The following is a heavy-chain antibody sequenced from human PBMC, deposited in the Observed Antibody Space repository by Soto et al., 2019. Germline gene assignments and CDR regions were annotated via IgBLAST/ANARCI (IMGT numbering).Heavy chain of an antibody. V-gene: IGHV3-21*01. CDR1: GFTFSSYS. Sequence: EVQLVESGEGLVKPGGSLRLSCAASGFTFSSYSMNWVRQAPGQGLEWVSSIISSSSYIYYADSVKGRFTISRDNAKNSLYLQMNSLRAEDTAVYYCARAYYYDSSGYYVGADGYCFDCWGQGTLVTVSS. D-gene: IGHD3-22*01. J-gene: IGHJ4*02. CDR2: IISSSSYI. CDR3: ARAYYYDSSGYYVGADGYCFDC.